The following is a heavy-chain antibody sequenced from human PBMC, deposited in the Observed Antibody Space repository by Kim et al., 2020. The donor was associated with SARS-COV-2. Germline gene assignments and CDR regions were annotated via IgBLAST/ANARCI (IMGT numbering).Heavy chain of an antibody. D-gene: IGHD4-4*01. Sequence: SRVTISVDTSKNQFSLKLSSVTAADTAVYYCARATYSNPALYYYYYMDVWGKGTTVTVSS. V-gene: IGHV4-59*01. CDR3: ARATYSNPALYYYYYMDV. J-gene: IGHJ6*03.